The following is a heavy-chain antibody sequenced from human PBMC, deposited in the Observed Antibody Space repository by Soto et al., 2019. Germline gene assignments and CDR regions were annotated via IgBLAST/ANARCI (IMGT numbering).Heavy chain of an antibody. Sequence: PGGSLRLSCAASGFTFSSYGMHWVRQAPGKGLEWVAIISYDEINKYYADSVKGRFTISRDNSKNTLYLQMNSLRAEDTAVYYCEKSVNNWNDGFFDYGGKGTLVTVSS. CDR3: EKSVNNWNDGFFDY. J-gene: IGHJ4*02. V-gene: IGHV3-30*18. D-gene: IGHD1-1*01. CDR2: ISYDEINK. CDR1: GFTFSSYG.